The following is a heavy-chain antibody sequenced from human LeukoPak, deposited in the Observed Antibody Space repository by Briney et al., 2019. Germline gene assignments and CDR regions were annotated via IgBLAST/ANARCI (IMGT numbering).Heavy chain of an antibody. Sequence: SVKVSCRASGGTFSSYAISWVRQAPGQGLEWMGRIIPILGIANYAQKFQGRVTITADKSTSTAYMELSSLRSEDTAVYYCARVGVVGATELSYWGQGTLVTVSS. CDR2: IIPILGIA. D-gene: IGHD1-26*01. J-gene: IGHJ4*02. CDR1: GGTFSSYA. CDR3: ARVGVVGATELSY. V-gene: IGHV1-69*04.